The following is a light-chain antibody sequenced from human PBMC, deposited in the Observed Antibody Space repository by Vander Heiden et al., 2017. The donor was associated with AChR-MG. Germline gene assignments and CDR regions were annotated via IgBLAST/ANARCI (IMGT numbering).Light chain of an antibody. CDR2: DVT. J-gene: IGLJ3*02. CDR3: QFYGGTLLV. CDR1: GGTVDTSY. V-gene: IGLV6-57*02. Sequence: NFILTQPPSVSESPRPTTITPCTGSGGTVDTSYVPWYQQRPGSAPPTVIYDVTVRPSAVAARFSGSSEPATTAAYPLIADLEAEDDAYYYCQFYGGTLLVFGGGTKLTVL.